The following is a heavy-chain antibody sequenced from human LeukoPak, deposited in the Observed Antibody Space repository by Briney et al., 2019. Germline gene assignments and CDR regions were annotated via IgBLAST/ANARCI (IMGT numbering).Heavy chain of an antibody. V-gene: IGHV3-30-3*01. D-gene: IGHD1-1*01. CDR1: GFTFSSYA. Sequence: PGGSLRLSCAASGFTFSSYAMHWVRQAPGKGLEWVAVTSSDGNIKYYADSVKGRFTISRDNSKNTLYLQMNSLRGEDTGVYYCAREPVPATARLFDYWGQGTLVTVSS. CDR2: TSSDGNIK. J-gene: IGHJ4*02. CDR3: AREPVPATARLFDY.